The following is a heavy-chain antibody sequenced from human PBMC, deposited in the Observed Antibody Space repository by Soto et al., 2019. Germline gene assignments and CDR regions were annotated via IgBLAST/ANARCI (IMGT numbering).Heavy chain of an antibody. J-gene: IGHJ1*01. CDR2: VNPSGGST. V-gene: IGHV1-46*01. D-gene: IGHD2-15*01. Sequence: SVKVSCKASGYIFTAYSMHWVRRSPGQGLQWMGVVNPSGGSTNYAQKFQGRITLTRDTSRNTFYMDLSSLTSEDTAVYYCAREEFFSDGICSSEYSQRLGQGLLVSVS. CDR3: AREEFFSDGICSSEYSQR. CDR1: GYIFTAYS.